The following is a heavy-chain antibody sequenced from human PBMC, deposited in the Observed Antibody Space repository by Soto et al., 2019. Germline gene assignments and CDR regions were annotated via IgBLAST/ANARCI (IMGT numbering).Heavy chain of an antibody. V-gene: IGHV3-33*01. CDR2: IWYDGSNK. J-gene: IGHJ4*02. Sequence: QVQLVASGGGVVQPGRSLRLSCAASGFTFSSYGMHWVRQAPGKGLEWVAVIWYDGSNKYYADSVKGRFTISRDNSKNALYLQMNSLRAEDTAVYYCVRGYCRGDSCPPLDYWCQGTLVTVSS. D-gene: IGHD2-15*01. CDR3: VRGYCRGDSCPPLDY. CDR1: GFTFSSYG.